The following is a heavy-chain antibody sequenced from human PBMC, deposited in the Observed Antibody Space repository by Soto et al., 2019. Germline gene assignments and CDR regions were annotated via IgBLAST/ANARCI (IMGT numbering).Heavy chain of an antibody. CDR1: GFPFTNYA. V-gene: IGHV3-23*01. D-gene: IGHD6-13*01. CDR2: ISASGTST. Sequence: GGSLRLSCETSGFPFTNYAMTWVRQAPGKGPEWVSGISASGTSTYYADSVKGRFTISRDNAKNTLYLQMNSLRTEDTAVYYCLRDTSAEIGQFEPWAQGTPVTVSS. J-gene: IGHJ5*02. CDR3: LRDTSAEIGQFEP.